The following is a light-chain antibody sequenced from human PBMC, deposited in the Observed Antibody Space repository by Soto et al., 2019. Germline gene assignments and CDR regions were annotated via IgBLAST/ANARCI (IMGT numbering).Light chain of an antibody. Sequence: DIQMTQSPSSLSASVGDRVTITCRASQSISSYLNWYQQKPAKAPKLLIYAASSLQSGVPSRFSGSGSGTDFTLTISSLQPDDFATYYCQQRYSTLMYTFGQGTKLEIK. J-gene: IGKJ2*01. CDR3: QQRYSTLMYT. CDR1: QSISSY. V-gene: IGKV1-39*01. CDR2: AAS.